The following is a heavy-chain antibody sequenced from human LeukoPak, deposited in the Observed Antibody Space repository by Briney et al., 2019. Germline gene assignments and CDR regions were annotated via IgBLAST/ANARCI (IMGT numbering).Heavy chain of an antibody. CDR2: MNPNSGNT. Sequence: ASVKLSCKASGYTFTSYDINWVRQAHGQGLEWMGWMNPNSGNTGYAQKFQGRVTMTRNTSISTAYMELSSLRSEDTAVYYCARGYSSSSGREFWFDPWGQGTLVTVSS. V-gene: IGHV1-8*01. D-gene: IGHD6-6*01. J-gene: IGHJ5*02. CDR3: ARGYSSSSGREFWFDP. CDR1: GYTFTSYD.